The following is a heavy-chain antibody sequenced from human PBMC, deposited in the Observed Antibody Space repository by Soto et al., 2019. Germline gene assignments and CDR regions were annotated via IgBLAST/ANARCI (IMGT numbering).Heavy chain of an antibody. CDR1: GGSISSYY. V-gene: IGHV4-59*01. CDR3: ARGYSSSWYYFDY. CDR2: IYYSGST. D-gene: IGHD6-13*01. Sequence: SETLSLTCTVSGGSISSYYWSWIRQPPGKGLEWIGYIYYSGSTNYNPSLKSRVTISVDTSKNQFSLKLSSVTAADTAVYYCARGYSSSWYYFDYWGQGTLVTVSS. J-gene: IGHJ4*02.